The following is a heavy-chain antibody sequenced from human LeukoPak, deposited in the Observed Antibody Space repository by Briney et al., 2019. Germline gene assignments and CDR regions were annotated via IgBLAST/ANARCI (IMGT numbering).Heavy chain of an antibody. J-gene: IGHJ5*02. D-gene: IGHD3-10*01. V-gene: IGHV4-39*07. CDR1: GGSSSSSSYY. CDR2: IYYSGST. Sequence: PSQTLTLTGTVSGGSSSSSSYYWGWIRQPPGKGLEWIGSIYYSGSTYYNPSLKSRVTISVDTSKNQFSLKLSSVTAADTAVYYCARGSVLLWFGEFVGQWFDPWGQGTLVTVSS. CDR3: ARGSVLLWFGEFVGQWFDP.